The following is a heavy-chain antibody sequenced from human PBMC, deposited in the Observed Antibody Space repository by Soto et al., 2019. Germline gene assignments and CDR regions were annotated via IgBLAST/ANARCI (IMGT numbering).Heavy chain of an antibody. CDR3: ARDFSSSSYNYFDY. V-gene: IGHV3-21*01. J-gene: IGHJ4*02. Sequence: GGSLRLSCAASGFTFSSYSMNWVRQAPGKGLEWVSSISSSSSYIYYADSVKGRFTISRDNAKNSLYLQMNSLRAEDTAVYYCARDFSSSSYNYFDYWGQGTLVTVSS. CDR1: GFTFSSYS. D-gene: IGHD6-6*01. CDR2: ISSSSSYI.